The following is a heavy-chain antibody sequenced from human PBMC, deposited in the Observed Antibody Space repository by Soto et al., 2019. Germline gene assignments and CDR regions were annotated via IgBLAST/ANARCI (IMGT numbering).Heavy chain of an antibody. CDR3: TRGSRYGDYPYYYYGMDA. CDR1: GFTFSSYW. CDR2: INSDGSST. J-gene: IGHJ6*02. V-gene: IGHV3-74*01. Sequence: PGGSMRLSCAASGFTFSSYWMHWVRRAPGKGLVWVSCINSDGSSTSYADSVKGRFTISRDNAKNTLYLQMNSLRAEDTAVYYCTRGSRYGDYPYYYYGMDAWGQGTTVTVSS. D-gene: IGHD4-17*01.